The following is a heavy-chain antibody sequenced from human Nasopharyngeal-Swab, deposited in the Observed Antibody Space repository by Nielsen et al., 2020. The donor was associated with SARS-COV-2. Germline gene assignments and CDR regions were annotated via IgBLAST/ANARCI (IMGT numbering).Heavy chain of an antibody. CDR1: GFTFSSYS. Sequence: GESLKISCAASGFTFSSYSMNWVRQAPGKGLEWVSSISSSSSYIYYADSVKGRFTISRDNAKNSLYLQMNSLRAEDTAVYYCASIGFLEWLSHAFDIWGQGTMVIVSS. CDR2: ISSSSSYI. J-gene: IGHJ3*02. CDR3: ASIGFLEWLSHAFDI. D-gene: IGHD3-3*02. V-gene: IGHV3-21*01.